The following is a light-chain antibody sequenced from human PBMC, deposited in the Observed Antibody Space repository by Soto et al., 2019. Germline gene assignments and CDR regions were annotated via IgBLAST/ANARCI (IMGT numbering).Light chain of an antibody. J-gene: IGLJ1*01. Sequence: QSVLTQSPSASASLGASVKLTCTLSTGYTNYVIAWHQQQPQKGPRFLMRVNRDGSHSKGDGIPDRFSGSNSGAERYLTISGLQSEDEGDYYCQTWGAGIRVFGAGTKVTVL. CDR2: VNRDGSH. CDR3: QTWGAGIRV. CDR1: TGYTNYV. V-gene: IGLV4-69*01.